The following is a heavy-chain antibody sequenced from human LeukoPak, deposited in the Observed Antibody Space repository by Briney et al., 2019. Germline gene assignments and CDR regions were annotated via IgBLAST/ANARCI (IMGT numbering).Heavy chain of an antibody. CDR3: ARAPSGCGGTCSFDS. D-gene: IGHD2-15*01. V-gene: IGHV4-59*12. CDR2: IDYSGST. Sequence: PSETLSLTCIVSNGSISTYYWSWIRQPPGKGLEWIGYIDYSGSTNYNPSLKSRVTMSLDTSKNHFSLRLSSVTAADTALYYCARAPSGCGGTCSFDSWGQGTLVTVSS. J-gene: IGHJ4*02. CDR1: NGSISTYY.